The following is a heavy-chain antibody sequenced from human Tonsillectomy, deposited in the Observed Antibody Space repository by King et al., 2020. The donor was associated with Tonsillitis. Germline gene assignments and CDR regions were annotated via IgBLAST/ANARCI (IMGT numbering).Heavy chain of an antibody. CDR2: IYYSGST. CDR1: GGSISSSSYY. V-gene: IGHV4-39*01. CDR3: ARGSRLGIYYFAY. D-gene: IGHD3-22*01. J-gene: IGHJ4*02. Sequence: QLQESGPGLVKPSETLSLTCTVSGGSISSSSYYWGWIRQPPGKGLEWIGSIYYSGSTYYNPSLNSRVTMSVDTSNNQCSLKLSSVSAADTAVYYCARGSRLGIYYFAYWGQGTLVPVSS.